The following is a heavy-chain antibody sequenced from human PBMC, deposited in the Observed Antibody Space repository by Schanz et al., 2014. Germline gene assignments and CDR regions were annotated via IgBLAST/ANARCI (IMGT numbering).Heavy chain of an antibody. CDR2: INPDSGDT. J-gene: IGHJ4*02. Sequence: QVQLVQSGSELKKPGASVKVSCKASGYTFAMYDMNWVRQAPGQGLEWMGWINPDSGDTNYVQNFQGRVTMTRDTSITTAYMDLSRLTSDDTAVYYCARVYRWQHILGHFDSWGQGSLVTVSS. CDR1: GYTFAMYD. CDR3: ARVYRWQHILGHFDS. V-gene: IGHV1-2*02. D-gene: IGHD6-13*01.